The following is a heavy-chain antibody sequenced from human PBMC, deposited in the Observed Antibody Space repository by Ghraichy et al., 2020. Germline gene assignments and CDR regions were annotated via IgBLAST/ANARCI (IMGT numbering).Heavy chain of an antibody. CDR3: ARDRGTVMEFDY. J-gene: IGHJ4*02. D-gene: IGHD4-11*01. CDR2: IYSGGST. V-gene: IGHV3-53*01. Sequence: GGSLRLSCAASGFTVSSNYMSWVRQAPGKGLEWVSVIYSGGSTYYADSVKGRFTISRDNSKNTLYLQMNSLRAEDTAVYYCARDRGTVMEFDYWGQGTLVTVSS. CDR1: GFTVSSNY.